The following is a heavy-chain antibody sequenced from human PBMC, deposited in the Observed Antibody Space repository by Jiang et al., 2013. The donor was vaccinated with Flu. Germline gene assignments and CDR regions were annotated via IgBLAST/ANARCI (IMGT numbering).Heavy chain of an antibody. V-gene: IGHV3-48*03. J-gene: IGHJ4*02. CDR1: GFTFSSYE. CDR3: ARTRAQVPFDY. CDR2: ISGTGKTI. Sequence: QLVESGGDLVQPGGSLRLSCAASGFTFSSYEMNWVRQAPGKGLEWVSYISGTGKTIYYADSVKGRVTISRDDAKNSLYLQMNSLRAEDTAVYYCARTRAQVPFDYWGQGTLVTVSS.